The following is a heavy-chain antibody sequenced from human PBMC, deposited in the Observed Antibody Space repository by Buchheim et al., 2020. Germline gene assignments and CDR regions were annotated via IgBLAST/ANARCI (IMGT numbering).Heavy chain of an antibody. CDR3: AKAHYYGSGDYYSRLGYFFGMGV. V-gene: IGHV3-30*18. CDR1: GFAFKNYG. CDR2: ISYDGNKK. Sequence: QVQVVESGGGVVQPGGSLRLSCAASGFAFKNYGMHWVRQAPGKGLEWVALISYDGNKKYYGDSVKGRFLISRDNSKNTLYLQMNSLREEDTAVYHCAKAHYYGSGDYYSRLGYFFGMGVWGPGTT. J-gene: IGHJ6*02. D-gene: IGHD3-10*01.